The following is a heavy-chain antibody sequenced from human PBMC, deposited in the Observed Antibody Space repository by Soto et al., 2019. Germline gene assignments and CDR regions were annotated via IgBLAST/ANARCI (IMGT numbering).Heavy chain of an antibody. J-gene: IGHJ4*02. CDR3: ARGGGYSSGWLDY. CDR1: GGTFSSYT. V-gene: IGHV1-69*02. D-gene: IGHD6-19*01. Sequence: ASVKVSCKASGGTFSSYTISWVRQAPGQGLEWMGRIIPIGGITNYAQKFQGRVNMTTDTSTSTVYMELSSLRSEDTAVYYCARGGGYSSGWLDYWGQGTLVTVSS. CDR2: IIPIGGIT.